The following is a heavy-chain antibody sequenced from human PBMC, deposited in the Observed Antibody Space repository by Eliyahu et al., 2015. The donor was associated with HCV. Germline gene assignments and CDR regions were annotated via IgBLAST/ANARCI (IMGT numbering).Heavy chain of an antibody. CDR1: GFPXSXAXMG. CDR3: ARIDAWGSGWYFDI. Sequence: QVTLKESGPVLVKPTETLTLTCTVSGFPXSXAXMGXSWXRQPPGKALEWLAHICSNDEKSYSTSLKSRLTISKDTSKSQVVLTMTNMDPVDTATYYCARIDAWGSGWYFDIWGQGTMVTVSS. CDR2: ICSNDEK. J-gene: IGHJ3*02. D-gene: IGHD6-19*01. V-gene: IGHV2-26*01.